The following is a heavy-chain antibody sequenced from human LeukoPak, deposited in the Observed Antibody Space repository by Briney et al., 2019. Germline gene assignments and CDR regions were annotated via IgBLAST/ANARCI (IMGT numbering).Heavy chain of an antibody. Sequence: PGGSLRLSCAASGFTFSSYSMNWVRRAPGKGLEWVSSISSSSSYIYYADSVKGRFTISRDNAKNSLYLQMNSLRAEDTAVYYCAREEGSSGWGHNWFDPWGQGTLVTVSS. CDR1: GFTFSSYS. D-gene: IGHD6-19*01. V-gene: IGHV3-21*01. CDR2: ISSSSSYI. J-gene: IGHJ5*02. CDR3: AREEGSSGWGHNWFDP.